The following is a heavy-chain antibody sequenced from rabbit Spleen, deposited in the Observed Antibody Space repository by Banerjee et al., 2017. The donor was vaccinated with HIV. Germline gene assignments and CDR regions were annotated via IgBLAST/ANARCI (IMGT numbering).Heavy chain of an antibody. J-gene: IGHJ2*01. V-gene: IGHV1S45*01. Sequence: QEQLEESGGDLFQPGTSLTLTCTASGFSFSSNWICWVRQAPGKGLEWIACIDTNDGDTDYANWPKGRFTISKTSSTTVTLQMTRLTAADTATYFCARNYVNAFDPWGQGTLVTVS. CDR2: IDTNDGDT. CDR3: ARNYVNAFDP. CDR1: GFSFSSNW. D-gene: IGHD1-1*01.